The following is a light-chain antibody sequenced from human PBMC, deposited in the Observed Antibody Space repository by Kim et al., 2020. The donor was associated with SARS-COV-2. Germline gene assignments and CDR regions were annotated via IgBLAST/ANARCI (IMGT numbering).Light chain of an antibody. CDR1: NSNIGSNT. CDR3: AAWDDSLNGV. CDR2: SNN. J-gene: IGLJ3*02. Sequence: ELTQPPSASGTPGQRVTISCSGSNSNIGSNTVSWYQQLPGTAPKLLIYSNNQRPSGVPDRFSGSKSGTSASLAISGLQSDDEADYYCAAWDDSLNGVFGGGTKVTVL. V-gene: IGLV1-44*01.